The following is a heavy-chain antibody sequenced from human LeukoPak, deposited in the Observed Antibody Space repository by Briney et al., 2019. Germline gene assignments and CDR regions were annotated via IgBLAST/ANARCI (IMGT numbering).Heavy chain of an antibody. D-gene: IGHD1-26*01. Sequence: SETLSLTCTVSGGSIRSYHWSWIRQPPGKRLEWIGYIYDSGSTNYNPSLKSRVTISIDTSKNQFSLKLSSVTAADTAVYYCARHGSYGDYWGQGTLVTVSS. CDR2: IYDSGST. V-gene: IGHV4-59*01. CDR3: ARHGSYGDY. CDR1: GGSIRSYH. J-gene: IGHJ4*02.